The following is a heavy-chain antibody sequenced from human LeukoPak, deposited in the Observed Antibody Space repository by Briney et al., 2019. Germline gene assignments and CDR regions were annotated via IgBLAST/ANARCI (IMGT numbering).Heavy chain of an antibody. CDR3: ARETAIRDGTSWYSNWYY. CDR1: GGSITSSSYY. D-gene: IGHD6-13*01. V-gene: IGHV4-39*02. CDR2: IYYTGGT. J-gene: IGHJ4*02. Sequence: SETLSLTCSISGGSITSSSYYWGWIRQPPEKGLEWIGSIYYTGGTYYSPSLESRVTISVDTSKNRFSLKLSSVTAADTAVYYCARETAIRDGTSWYSNWYYWGQGTLVTVSS.